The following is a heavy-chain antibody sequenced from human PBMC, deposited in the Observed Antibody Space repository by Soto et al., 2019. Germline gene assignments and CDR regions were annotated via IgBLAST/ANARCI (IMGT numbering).Heavy chain of an antibody. D-gene: IGHD3-10*01. CDR2: ISGFNGQT. Sequence: QVQLVQSGPEVKKPGASVKVSCKASGNTFASHGFSWVRQAPGQGLEWMGWISGFNGQTNYALKFQGRVTLTTDTSTSTAYMELRSLRSYATAVYFCARVDPRGVAVVRDYWGQGTLVTVSS. J-gene: IGHJ4*02. V-gene: IGHV1-18*01. CDR1: GNTFASHG. CDR3: ARVDPRGVAVVRDY.